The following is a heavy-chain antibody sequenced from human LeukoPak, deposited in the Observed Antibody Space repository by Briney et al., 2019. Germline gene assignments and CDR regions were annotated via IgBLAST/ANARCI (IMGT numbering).Heavy chain of an antibody. CDR3: ARERDSSGYVLAY. D-gene: IGHD3-22*01. V-gene: IGHV4-4*02. J-gene: IGHJ4*02. CDR2: IIHSGST. Sequence: SETLSLTCAVSGGSISSSNWWSWVRQPPGKGLEWIGEIIHSGSTNYNPSLKSRVTMSIDNSKNQFSLELISVTATDTAVYYCARERDSSGYVLAYWGQGTLVTVSS. CDR1: GGSISSSNW.